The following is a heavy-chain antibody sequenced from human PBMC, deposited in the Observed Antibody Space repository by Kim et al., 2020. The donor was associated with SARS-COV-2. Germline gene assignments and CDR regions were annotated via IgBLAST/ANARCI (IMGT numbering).Heavy chain of an antibody. V-gene: IGHV1-18*01. Sequence: ASVKVSCKASGYTFTSYGISWVRQAPGQGLEWMGWISAYNGNTNYAQKLQGRVTMTTDTSTSTAYMELRSLRSDDTALYYCAREVLNSVIYGSGSYRDWYFDLWGRGTLVTVSS. CDR2: ISAYNGNT. CDR3: AREVLNSVIYGSGSYRDWYFDL. D-gene: IGHD3-10*01. CDR1: GYTFTSYG. J-gene: IGHJ2*01.